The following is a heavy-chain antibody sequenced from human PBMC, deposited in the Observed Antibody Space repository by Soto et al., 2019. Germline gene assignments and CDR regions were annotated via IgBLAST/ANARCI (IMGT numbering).Heavy chain of an antibody. J-gene: IGHJ5*02. CDR3: ARSYDSSHWFDP. CDR2: INHSGST. Sequence: TSETLSLTCAVYGGSFSGYYWSWIRQPPGKGLEWIGEINHSGSTNYNPSLKSRVTISVDTSKNQFSLKLSSVTAADTAVYYCARSYDSSHWFDPWGQGTLVTVSS. V-gene: IGHV4-34*01. D-gene: IGHD3-22*01. CDR1: GGSFSGYY.